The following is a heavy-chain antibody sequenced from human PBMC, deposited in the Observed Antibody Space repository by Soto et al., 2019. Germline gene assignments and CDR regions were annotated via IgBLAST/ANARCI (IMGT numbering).Heavy chain of an antibody. V-gene: IGHV4-59*01. Sequence: PSETLSLTCTVSGGSISSYYWSWIRQPPGKGLEWIGYIYYSGSTNYNPSLKSRVTISVDTFKNQFSLKLSSVTAADTAVYYCASSSGYDYELDYWGQGTLVTVSS. D-gene: IGHD5-12*01. CDR3: ASSSGYDYELDY. CDR2: IYYSGST. J-gene: IGHJ4*02. CDR1: GGSISSYY.